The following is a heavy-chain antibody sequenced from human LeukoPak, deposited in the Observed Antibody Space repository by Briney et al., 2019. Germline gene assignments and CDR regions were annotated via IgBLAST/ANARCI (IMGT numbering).Heavy chain of an antibody. CDR3: AKRFGVGDSSGYYYGPDY. CDR1: GFTFSSYG. J-gene: IGHJ4*02. D-gene: IGHD3-22*01. V-gene: IGHV3-30*18. CDR2: ISYDGSNK. Sequence: GGSLRLSCAASGFTFSSYGMHWVRQAPGKGLEWVAVISYDGSNKYYADSVKGRFTISRDNSKNMLYLQMNSLRAEDTAVYYCAKRFGVGDSSGYYYGPDYWGQGTLVTVSS.